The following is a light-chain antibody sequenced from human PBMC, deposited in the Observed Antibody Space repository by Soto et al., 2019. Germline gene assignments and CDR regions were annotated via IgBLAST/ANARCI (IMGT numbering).Light chain of an antibody. V-gene: IGLV2-23*02. Sequence: QSVLTQPASVSGSPGQSITISCTGTSSDVGSYNLVSWYQQHPGKAPQLMIYEVSKRPSGVSSRFSGSKSGNTASLTISGLQAEDEADYYCCSYAGSSAHVFGTGAKVPVL. CDR2: EVS. CDR3: CSYAGSSAHV. J-gene: IGLJ1*01. CDR1: SSDVGSYNL.